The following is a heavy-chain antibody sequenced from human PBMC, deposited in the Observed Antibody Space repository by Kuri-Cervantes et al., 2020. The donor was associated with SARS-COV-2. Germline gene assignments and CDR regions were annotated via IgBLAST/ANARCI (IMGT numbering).Heavy chain of an antibody. CDR2: INPDGSYT. V-gene: IGHV3-74*01. CDR3: TKALNYYDSSGYLQDAFDI. D-gene: IGHD3-22*01. Sequence: ETLSLTCAASGSTFSGHWIHWVRQAPGKGLVWVSRINPDGSYTNNADSVKGRFTLSRDNAKNMLFLQMNSLRAEDTAVYYCTKALNYYDSSGYLQDAFDIWGQGTMVTVSS. J-gene: IGHJ3*02. CDR1: GSTFSGHW.